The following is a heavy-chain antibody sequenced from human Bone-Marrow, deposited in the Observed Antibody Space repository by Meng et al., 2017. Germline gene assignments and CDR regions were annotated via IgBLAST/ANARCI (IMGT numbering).Heavy chain of an antibody. CDR3: ARDSDLFDY. J-gene: IGHJ4*02. CDR1: GFTFSSYA. Sequence: QVELVVYGGGVAQHGRSLGLSCGAFGFTFSSYAMHWIRQAPGKGLEWVAVISYDGSNKYYADSVKGRFTISRDNSKNTLYLQMNSLRAEDTAVYYCARDSDLFDYWGQGTLVTVSS. V-gene: IGHV3-30*01. CDR2: ISYDGSNK.